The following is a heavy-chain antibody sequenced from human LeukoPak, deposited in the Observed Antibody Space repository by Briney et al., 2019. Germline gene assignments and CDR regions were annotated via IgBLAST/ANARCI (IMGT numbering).Heavy chain of an antibody. J-gene: IGHJ6*02. CDR2: ISGSGGST. CDR1: GFTFSSYA. Sequence: GGSLRLSCAASGFTFSSYAMSWVRQAPGNGLEWVSAISGSGGSTYYADSVKGRFTISRDNSKNTLYLQMNSLRAEDTAVYYCAKGERYYYYYYGMDVWGQGTTVTVSS. CDR3: AKGERYYYYYYGMDV. D-gene: IGHD1-1*01. V-gene: IGHV3-23*01.